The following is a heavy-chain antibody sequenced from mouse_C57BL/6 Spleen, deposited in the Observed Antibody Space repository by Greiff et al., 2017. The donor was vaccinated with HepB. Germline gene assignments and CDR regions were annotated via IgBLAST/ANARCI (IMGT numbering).Heavy chain of an antibody. D-gene: IGHD2-4*01. Sequence: QVQLQQPGAELVMPGASVKLSCKASGYTFTSYWMHWVKQRPGQGLEWIGEIDPSDSYTNYNQKFKGKSTLTVDKSSSTAYMQLSSLTSEDSAVYYCARRAYDCDQGGAMDYWGQGTSVTVSS. CDR3: ARRAYDCDQGGAMDY. V-gene: IGHV1-69*01. CDR1: GYTFTSYW. J-gene: IGHJ4*01. CDR2: IDPSDSYT.